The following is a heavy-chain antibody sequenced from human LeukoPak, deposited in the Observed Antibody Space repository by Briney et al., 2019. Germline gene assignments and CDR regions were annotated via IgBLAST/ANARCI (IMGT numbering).Heavy chain of an antibody. CDR2: ISGSGGST. J-gene: IGHJ6*04. CDR3: ARDPEWSHYGMDV. V-gene: IGHV3-23*01. CDR1: GFTFSSYA. Sequence: QPGGSLRLSCAASGFTFSSYAMSWVRQAPGKGLEWVSAISGSGGSTYYADSVKGRFTISRDNSKNTLYLQMNSLRAEDTAVYYCARDPEWSHYGMDVWGKGTTVTVSS. D-gene: IGHD2-8*01.